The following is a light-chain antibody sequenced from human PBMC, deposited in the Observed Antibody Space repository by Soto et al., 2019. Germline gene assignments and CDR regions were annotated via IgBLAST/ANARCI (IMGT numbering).Light chain of an antibody. CDR3: CSYVGSDTYVI. Sequence: QSALTQPASVSGSPGQSITISCTGTSSDIGGYILVSWYQQEPGKAPKLMIYEGSKRPSGVSNRFSGSKSGNTASLTISGLQAADEAHYYCCSYVGSDTYVIFGGGTKVTVL. CDR1: SSDIGGYIL. V-gene: IGLV2-23*01. J-gene: IGLJ2*01. CDR2: EGS.